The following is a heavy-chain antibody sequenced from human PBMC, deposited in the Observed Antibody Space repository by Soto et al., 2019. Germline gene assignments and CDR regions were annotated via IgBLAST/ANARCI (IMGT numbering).Heavy chain of an antibody. V-gene: IGHV1-3*01. CDR1: GYRFTVYA. Sequence: VASVKVSCKASGYRFTVYALHWVRQAPGQRLEWMGWMNAGVGNTLYSQKFQGRITITRDTSASTAYMELNSLKSEDTAIYYCARDTGYTFGSLNYWGPGTLVTVSS. CDR3: ARDTGYTFGSLNY. D-gene: IGHD5-18*01. J-gene: IGHJ4*02. CDR2: MNAGVGNT.